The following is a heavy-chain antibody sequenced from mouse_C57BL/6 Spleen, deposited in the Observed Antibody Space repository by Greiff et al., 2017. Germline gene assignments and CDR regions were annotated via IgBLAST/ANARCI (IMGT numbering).Heavy chain of an antibody. J-gene: IGHJ2*01. CDR1: GYTFTSYW. D-gene: IGHD1-1*01. CDR3: ARRGVYYYPFDY. V-gene: IGHV1-69*01. CDR2: IGPSDSYT. Sequence: QVQLQQPGAELVMPGASVKLSCKASGYTFTSYWMHWVKQRPGQGLEWIGEIGPSDSYTNYNQKFKGKSTLTVDKSSSTAYMQLSSLTSEDSAVYYCARRGVYYYPFDYWGQGTTLTVSS.